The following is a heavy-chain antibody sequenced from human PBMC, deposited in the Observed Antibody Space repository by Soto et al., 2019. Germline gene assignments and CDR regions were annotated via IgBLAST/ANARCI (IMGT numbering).Heavy chain of an antibody. CDR1: GFIFSAYA. CDR2: ISDTIGAT. V-gene: IGHV3-23*01. CDR3: AKDPPWTVGPLAMDV. Sequence: EVKLLESGGGLVQPGGSLKLSCAASGFIFSAYAMSWVRQAPGKGLEWVSTISDTIGATDYADSVKGRFTISRDISRNTLYLQMNSLRVEDTAVYYCAKDPPWTVGPLAMDVWGQGTTVTVSS. J-gene: IGHJ6*02. D-gene: IGHD2-2*01.